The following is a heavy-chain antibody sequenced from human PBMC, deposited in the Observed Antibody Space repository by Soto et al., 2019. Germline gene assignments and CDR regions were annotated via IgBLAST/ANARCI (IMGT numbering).Heavy chain of an antibody. CDR2: IYYSGTT. Sequence: SETLSLTCTVSGGSISTSNYYWGWVRQPPGKGLEWIGNIYYSGTTYYNPSLKSRVTISVDTSKNQFSLKLNSVTAADTAVYFSATSVLNASRHTAFDLWGPGILVTVSS. D-gene: IGHD2-21*01. V-gene: IGHV4-39*01. CDR3: ATSVLNASRHTAFDL. CDR1: GGSISTSNYY. J-gene: IGHJ4*02.